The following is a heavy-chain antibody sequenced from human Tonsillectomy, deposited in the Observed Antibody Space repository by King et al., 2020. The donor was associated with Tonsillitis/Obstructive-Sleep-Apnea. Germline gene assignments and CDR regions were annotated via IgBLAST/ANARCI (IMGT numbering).Heavy chain of an antibody. CDR2: INPSDGIT. CDR1: GYTFSRYY. CDR3: ARDDVVGRYIDS. V-gene: IGHV1-46*01. D-gene: IGHD2-21*01. Sequence: QLVQSGAEVKTPGASVKVSCKASGYTFSRYYIHWVRQARGQGLEWLGIINPSDGITTYAQKFQGRVTVTTDTSASTVSLELSSLRSEDTAVYHCARDDVVGRYIDSWGQGTLVTVSS. J-gene: IGHJ4*02.